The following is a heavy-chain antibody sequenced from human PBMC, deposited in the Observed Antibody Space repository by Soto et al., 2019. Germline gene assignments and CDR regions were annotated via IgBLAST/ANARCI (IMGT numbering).Heavy chain of an antibody. J-gene: IGHJ4*02. V-gene: IGHV3-30-3*01. Sequence: QVQLVESGGGVVQPGRSLRLSCAASGFTFSSYAMHWVRQAPGKGLEWVAVISYDGSNKYYADSVKGRFTISRDNSKITLYLQMNSLRAEDTAVYYCASPVVSWWLPGYYFDYWGQGTLVTVSS. CDR1: GFTFSSYA. D-gene: IGHD5-12*01. CDR2: ISYDGSNK. CDR3: ASPVVSWWLPGYYFDY.